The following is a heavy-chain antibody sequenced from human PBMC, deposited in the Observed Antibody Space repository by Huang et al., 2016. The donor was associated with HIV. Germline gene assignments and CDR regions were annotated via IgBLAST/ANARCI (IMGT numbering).Heavy chain of an antibody. CDR1: GGSISSSSYY. Sequence: LQLQESGPGLVKSSETLSLICTVSGGSISSSSYYWGWIRQPPGKGPEWIGSIYYSGNTYYNPPLKSRVTISGDTSKNQFSLKVNSVTAADTAVYDCARHGRVAGHYYNNMDVWGRGTTVTVSS. J-gene: IGHJ6*02. CDR3: ARHGRVAGHYYNNMDV. D-gene: IGHD6-19*01. CDR2: IYYSGNT. V-gene: IGHV4-39*01.